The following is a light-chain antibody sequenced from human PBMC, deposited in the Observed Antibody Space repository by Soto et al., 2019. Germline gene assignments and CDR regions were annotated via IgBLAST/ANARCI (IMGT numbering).Light chain of an antibody. CDR2: G. V-gene: IGLV1-40*01. Sequence: QSVLTQPPSVSGAPGQRVTISCTGSSSNIGAGYPVHWYQQLPGTAPKLLVAGNRPSGVPDRFSVAKSGASASLAITGLQAEDEADYYCQSYDSSLSRRWVFGGGTKLTVL. CDR3: QSYDSSLSRRWV. CDR1: SSNIGAGYP. J-gene: IGLJ3*02.